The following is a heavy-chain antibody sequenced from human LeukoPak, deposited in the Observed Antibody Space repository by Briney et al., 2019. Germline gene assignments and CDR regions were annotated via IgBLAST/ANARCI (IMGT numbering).Heavy chain of an antibody. V-gene: IGHV1-18*04. CDR1: GYTFINYG. CDR2: ISGYNGNT. J-gene: IGHJ2*01. Sequence: ASVKVSCKASGYTFINYGFTWVRQAPGQGLEWMGWISGYNGNTNYLQKFQSRVTMTTDTSTNTVYMELRSLSSDDTAVYYCARVSTNSRVGGYDPQWYFDLWGRGTLVTVSS. D-gene: IGHD5-12*01. CDR3: ARVSTNSRVGGYDPQWYFDL.